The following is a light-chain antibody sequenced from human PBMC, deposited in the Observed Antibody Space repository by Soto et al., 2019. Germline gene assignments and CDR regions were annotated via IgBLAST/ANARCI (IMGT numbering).Light chain of an antibody. CDR2: GNS. J-gene: IGLJ3*02. CDR3: QSYDSRLSGWV. V-gene: IGLV1-40*01. CDR1: SSNIGAGYD. Sequence: QSVLTQPPSVSGAPGQRVTISCTESSSNIGAGYDVHWYQQLPGTAPKLLIYGNSNRPSGVPDRFSGSKSGSSASLAITGLHAEDEADYYCQSYDSRLSGWVFGGGTKLPVL.